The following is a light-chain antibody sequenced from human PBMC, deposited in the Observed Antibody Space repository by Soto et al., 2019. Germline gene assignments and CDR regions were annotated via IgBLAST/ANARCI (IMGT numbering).Light chain of an antibody. V-gene: IGKV1-5*01. CDR1: QSISSW. Sequence: DIQMTQSPSTLSASVGERVTITCRASQSISSWLAWYQQKQGKAPKLXIYDACSLESGVPSRFSGSGSGTDFTLTISSLQPDDFATDYCQQYNSSSQTFGQGTKVDIK. CDR3: QQYNSSSQT. J-gene: IGKJ1*01. CDR2: DAC.